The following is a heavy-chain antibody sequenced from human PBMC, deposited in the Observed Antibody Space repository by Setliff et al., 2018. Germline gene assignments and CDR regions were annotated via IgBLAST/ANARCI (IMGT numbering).Heavy chain of an antibody. V-gene: IGHV1-18*01. J-gene: IGHJ6*02. CDR1: GYTFTSYG. CDR2: ISVYNGKT. CDR3: ARGAVLGVVNNYYYGMDV. D-gene: IGHD3-3*01. Sequence: ASVKVSCKASGYTFTSYGISWVRQAPGQGLEWMGWISVYNGKTKYAQKFQGRVTMTTDTSTRTAYMELSSLRSEDTAFYYCARGAVLGVVNNYYYGMDVWGQGTTVTVSS.